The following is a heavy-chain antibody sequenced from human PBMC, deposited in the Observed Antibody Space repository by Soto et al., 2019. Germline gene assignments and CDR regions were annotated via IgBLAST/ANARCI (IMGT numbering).Heavy chain of an antibody. J-gene: IGHJ4*02. V-gene: IGHV3-53*01. CDR2: LYTGGSA. Sequence: VSLRLSCAASWFSVTDHYMTWVRQAPGKGLEWVSVLYTGGSAYYGYSVKGRFTISRDSSTNTLYLQMNSLKVGDTAFYFCARSFNDWTTYFDYWSEGTLVTVSS. CDR1: WFSVTDHY. CDR3: ARSFNDWTTYFDY. D-gene: IGHD3-9*01.